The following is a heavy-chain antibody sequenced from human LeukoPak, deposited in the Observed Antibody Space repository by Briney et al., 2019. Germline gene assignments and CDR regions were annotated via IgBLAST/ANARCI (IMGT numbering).Heavy chain of an antibody. CDR2: FDPEDGET. Sequence: ASVKVSCKVSGYTLTELSMHWVRQAPGKGLEWMGGFDPEDGETIYAQKFQGRVTMTEDTSTDTAYMELSSLRSEDTAVYYCARGGEWDIVVVPAAQNWFDPWGQGTLVTVSS. CDR3: ARGGEWDIVVVPAAQNWFDP. CDR1: GYTLTELS. J-gene: IGHJ5*02. V-gene: IGHV1-24*01. D-gene: IGHD2-2*01.